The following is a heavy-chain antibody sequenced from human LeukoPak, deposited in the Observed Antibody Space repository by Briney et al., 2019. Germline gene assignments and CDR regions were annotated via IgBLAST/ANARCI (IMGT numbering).Heavy chain of an antibody. CDR2: INHSGST. V-gene: IGHV4-34*01. CDR1: GGSFSGYY. D-gene: IGHD3-3*01. J-gene: IGHJ4*02. CDR3: ARRAYYDFWSGYSHFDY. Sequence: SETLSLTCGVYGGSFSGYYWSWIRQPPGKGLEWIGEINHSGSTNYNPSLKSRVTISVDTSKNQFSLKLSSVTAAGTAVYYCARRAYYDFWSGYSHFDYWGQGTLVTVSS.